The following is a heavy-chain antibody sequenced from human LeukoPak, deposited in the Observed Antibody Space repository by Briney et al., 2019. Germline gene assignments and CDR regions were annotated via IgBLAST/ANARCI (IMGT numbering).Heavy chain of an antibody. D-gene: IGHD2-15*01. CDR1: GGTFSSYA. V-gene: IGHV1-69*01. J-gene: IGHJ6*03. Sequence: GASVKVSCKASGGTFSSYAISWVRQAPGQGLEWMGGIIPIFGTANYAQKFQGRVTITADESTSTAYMELSSLRSEDTAVYYCARRAGGNYYYYYYMDVRGKGTTVTVSS. CDR3: ARRAGGNYYYYYYMDV. CDR2: IIPIFGTA.